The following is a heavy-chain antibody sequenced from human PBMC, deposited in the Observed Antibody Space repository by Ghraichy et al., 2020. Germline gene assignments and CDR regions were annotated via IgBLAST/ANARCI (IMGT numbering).Heavy chain of an antibody. CDR1: GFTVSSNY. CDR2: IYSGGST. Sequence: LSLTCAASGFTVSSNYMSWVRQAPGKGLEWVSVIYSGGSTYYADSVKGRFTISRDNSKNTLYLQMNSLRAEDTAVYYCARDLSLGYCSGGSCPTNDWGQGTLVTVSS. J-gene: IGHJ4*02. CDR3: ARDLSLGYCSGGSCPTND. V-gene: IGHV3-53*01. D-gene: IGHD2-15*01.